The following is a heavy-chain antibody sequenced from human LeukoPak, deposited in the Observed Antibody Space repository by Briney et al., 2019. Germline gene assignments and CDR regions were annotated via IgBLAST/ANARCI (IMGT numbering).Heavy chain of an antibody. CDR3: MRDYMGWFDP. V-gene: IGHV3-23*01. D-gene: IGHD3-10*01. Sequence: GGSLRLSCAASGFTFSTYTMYWVRHPPGKRLEWVSIIGNNGGGIHYADSVKGRFTISRDSASNTLHLEMNNLRTEDTAVYYCMRDYMGWFDPWGQGTLVTVSS. CDR1: GFTFSTYT. CDR2: IGNNGGGI. J-gene: IGHJ5*02.